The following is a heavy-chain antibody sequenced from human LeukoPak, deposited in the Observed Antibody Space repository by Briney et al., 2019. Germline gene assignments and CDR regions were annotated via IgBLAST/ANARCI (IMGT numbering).Heavy chain of an antibody. CDR1: GDSISKYF. CDR2: MYNGGST. CDR3: ARVEKAVTGILDS. J-gene: IGHJ4*02. Sequence: SETLSLTCTVSGDSISKYFWSWIRQSPGKGLEWIGYMYNGGSTIYNPSLKSRVTISTDTSKNQFSLRLDSVTAADPAVYYCARVEKAVTGILDSWGQGTHVTVSS. V-gene: IGHV4-59*01. D-gene: IGHD4-11*01.